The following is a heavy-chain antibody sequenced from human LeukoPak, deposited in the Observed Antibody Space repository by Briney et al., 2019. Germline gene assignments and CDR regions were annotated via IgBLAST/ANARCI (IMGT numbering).Heavy chain of an antibody. V-gene: IGHV3-48*03. Sequence: VGSLRLSCAASGFTFSSYEMNWVRQAPGKGLEWVSYISSSGSTIYYADSVKGRFTISRDNAKNSLCLQMNSLRAEDTAVYYCARSPDYYDSSEDYWGQGTLVAVSS. CDR1: GFTFSSYE. CDR2: ISSSGSTI. J-gene: IGHJ4*02. CDR3: ARSPDYYDSSEDY. D-gene: IGHD3-22*01.